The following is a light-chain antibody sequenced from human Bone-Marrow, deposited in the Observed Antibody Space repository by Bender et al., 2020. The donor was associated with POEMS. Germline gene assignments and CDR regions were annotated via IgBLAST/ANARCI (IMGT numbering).Light chain of an antibody. CDR3: CSYSSTSTLV. Sequence: QSALTQPPSASGSPGQSVTISCTGTSSDVGGYNYFSWYQQPPGKAPKLMIYEVSKRPSGVPDRFSGSKSGNTASLTVSGLQAEDEADYYCCSYSSTSTLVFGGGTKLTVL. CDR2: EVS. V-gene: IGLV2-8*01. J-gene: IGLJ3*02. CDR1: SSDVGGYNY.